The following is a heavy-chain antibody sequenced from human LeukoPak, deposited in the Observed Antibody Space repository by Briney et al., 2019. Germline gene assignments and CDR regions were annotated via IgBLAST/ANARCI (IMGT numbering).Heavy chain of an antibody. V-gene: IGHV3-74*01. CDR3: ARGPVVTMVRGVITMGYYYYMDV. CDR1: GFTFSSYW. J-gene: IGHJ6*03. CDR2: INSDGSST. D-gene: IGHD3-10*01. Sequence: GGSLRLSCAASGFTFSSYWMHWVRQAPGKGLVWVSRINSDGSSTSYADSVEGRFTISRDNAKNTLYLQMNSLRAEDTAVYYRARGPVVTMVRGVITMGYYYYMDVWGKGTTVTISS.